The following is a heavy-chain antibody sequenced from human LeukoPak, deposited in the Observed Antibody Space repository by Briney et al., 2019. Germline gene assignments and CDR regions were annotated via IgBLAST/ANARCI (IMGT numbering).Heavy chain of an antibody. D-gene: IGHD1-26*01. Sequence: PGGSLRLSCAASGFTFSSYAMIWVRQAPGKGLEWVSTISSSGDSTYYADSVKGRFTTSRDNSKNTLYLQMNSLRAEDTAVYFCAKGYSGSYSAFDYWGQGTLVTVSS. CDR3: AKGYSGSYSAFDY. J-gene: IGHJ4*02. CDR2: ISSSGDST. CDR1: GFTFSSYA. V-gene: IGHV3-23*01.